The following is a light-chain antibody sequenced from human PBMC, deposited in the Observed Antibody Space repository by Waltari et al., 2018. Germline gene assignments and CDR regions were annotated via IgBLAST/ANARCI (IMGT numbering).Light chain of an antibody. J-gene: IGKJ4*01. Sequence: EIVLTQSPGTLSLSPGEGATPSCRASQSITNNYLARYQQKHGQAPRLLIDDASRRATGIPDRFSGSGSGTDFTLTISRLEPEDFAVYYCHQAATSPLTFGGGTKVEIK. V-gene: IGKV3-20*01. CDR3: HQAATSPLT. CDR1: QSITNNY. CDR2: DAS.